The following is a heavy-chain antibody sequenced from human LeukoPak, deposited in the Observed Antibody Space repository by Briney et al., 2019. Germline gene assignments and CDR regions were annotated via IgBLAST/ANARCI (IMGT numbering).Heavy chain of an antibody. J-gene: IGHJ5*02. V-gene: IGHV3-74*01. Sequence: GESLRLSCAASGFTFSRYWIHWVRQAPGKGLEWVSRINPDGSTTTYADSVKGRFTISRDNSKNALYLQMNSLRPEDTAVYYCARAGEDVVLGPAPVGGSPYNWFDPWGQGTLVTVSS. CDR1: GFTFSRYW. D-gene: IGHD2-2*01. CDR3: ARAGEDVVLGPAPVGGSPYNWFDP. CDR2: INPDGSTT.